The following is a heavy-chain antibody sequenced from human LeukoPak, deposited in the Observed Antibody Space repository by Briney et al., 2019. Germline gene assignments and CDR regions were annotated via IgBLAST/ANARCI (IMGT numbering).Heavy chain of an antibody. CDR2: IKVDGSEQ. CDR3: ARDTGHFDY. D-gene: IGHD7-27*01. CDR1: GFTFSSYW. V-gene: IGHV3-7*01. J-gene: IGHJ4*02. Sequence: GGSLRLSCAASGFTFSSYWMAWVRQAPEKGLEWVASIKVDGSEQYYVDSLKGRFTISRDNAKNSLYLRMNSLRAEDTAVYYCARDTGHFDYWGQGTLVTVSS.